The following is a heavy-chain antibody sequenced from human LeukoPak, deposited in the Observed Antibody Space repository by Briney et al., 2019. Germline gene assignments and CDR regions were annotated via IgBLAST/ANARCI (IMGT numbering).Heavy chain of an antibody. CDR2: INPNSGGK. V-gene: IGHV1-2*02. CDR3: ARPGIAVAGSYYWYFDL. J-gene: IGHJ2*01. Sequence: ASVTVSFKASGYTFTVYYMHWVRQAPGQGREGMGWINPNSGGKNYAQKFQGRVTMTRDTSISTAYMELSRLRSDDTAVYYCARPGIAVAGSYYWYFDLWGRGTLLTVSS. CDR1: GYTFTVYY. D-gene: IGHD6-19*01.